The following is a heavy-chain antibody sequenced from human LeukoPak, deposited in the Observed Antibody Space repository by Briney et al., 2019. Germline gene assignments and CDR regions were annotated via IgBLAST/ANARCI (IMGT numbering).Heavy chain of an antibody. CDR1: GGSISSYY. CDR2: IYYSGST. D-gene: IGHD5-12*01. Sequence: SETLSLTCTVSGGSISSYYWSWIRQPPGKGLEWIGYIYYSGSTNYNPSLKSRVIISIDTSKNQFSLKLSSVTAADTAVYYCASSEATTTPPPYGMDVWGQGTRSPSP. CDR3: ASSEATTTPPPYGMDV. V-gene: IGHV4-59*12. J-gene: IGHJ6*02.